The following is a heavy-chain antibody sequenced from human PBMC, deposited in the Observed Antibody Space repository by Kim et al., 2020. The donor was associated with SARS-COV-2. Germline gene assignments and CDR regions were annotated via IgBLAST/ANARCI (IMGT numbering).Heavy chain of an antibody. D-gene: IGHD6-13*01. CDR3: AKDPMQQLDNYNWFDP. CDR2: ISGSGGST. Sequence: GGSLRLSCAASGFTFSSYAMSWVRQAPGKGLEWVSAISGSGGSTYYADSVKGRFTISRDKSKNTLYLQMNSLRAEDTAVYYCAKDPMQQLDNYNWFDPWGQGTLVTVSS. CDR1: GFTFSSYA. V-gene: IGHV3-23*01. J-gene: IGHJ5*02.